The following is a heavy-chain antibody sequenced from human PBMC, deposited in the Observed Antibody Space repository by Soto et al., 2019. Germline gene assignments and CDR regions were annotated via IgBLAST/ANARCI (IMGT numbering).Heavy chain of an antibody. V-gene: IGHV1-24*01. CDR1: GYTLTELS. CDR3: ATAVSRVRATFGP. CDR2: FDREDGET. J-gene: IGHJ5*02. Sequence: ASVNVTCKVSGYTLTELSMHWVRQAPGKGLEWMAAFDREDGETIYAQKFQGRVTMTEDTSTDTAYMEVSGLRSEDTALYYCATAVSRVRATFGPWGQGTLVTVSS. D-gene: IGHD1-26*01.